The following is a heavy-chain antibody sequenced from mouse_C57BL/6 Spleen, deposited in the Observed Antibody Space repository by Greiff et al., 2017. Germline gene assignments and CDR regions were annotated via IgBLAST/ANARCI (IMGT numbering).Heavy chain of an antibody. CDR2: INPSNGGT. J-gene: IGHJ2*01. Sequence: QVQLQQPGTELVKPGASVKLSCKASGYTFTSYWLHWVKQRPGQGLEWIGNINPSNGGTNYNEKFKSKATLTVDKSSSTAYMQLSSLTSEDSAVYYCAGFTTVVDYFDYWGQGTTLTVSS. CDR3: AGFTTVVDYFDY. D-gene: IGHD1-1*01. V-gene: IGHV1-53*01. CDR1: GYTFTSYW.